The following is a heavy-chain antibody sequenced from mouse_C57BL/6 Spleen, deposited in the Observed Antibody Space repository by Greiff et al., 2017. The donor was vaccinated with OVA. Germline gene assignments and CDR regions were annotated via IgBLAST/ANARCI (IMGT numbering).Heavy chain of an antibody. D-gene: IGHD3-2*02. CDR2: INPNNGGT. CDR1: GYTFTDYY. J-gene: IGHJ2*01. Sequence: EVQLQQSGPELVKPGASVKISCKASGYTFTDYYMNWVKQSHGKSLEWIGDINPNNGGTSYNQKFKGKATLTVDKSSSTAYMELRSLTSEDSAVYYCARGTAQAKEYYFDYWGQGTTLTVSS. V-gene: IGHV1-26*01. CDR3: ARGTAQAKEYYFDY.